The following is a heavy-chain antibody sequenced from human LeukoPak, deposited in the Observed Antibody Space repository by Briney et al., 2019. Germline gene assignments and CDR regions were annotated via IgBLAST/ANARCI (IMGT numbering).Heavy chain of an antibody. CDR1: GFTVDDYA. CDR3: ARPRENGYSSSWYLGY. V-gene: IGHV3-43*02. D-gene: IGHD6-13*01. CDR2: ISGGGGST. J-gene: IGHJ4*02. Sequence: GGSLRLSCAASGFTVDDYAMRWVRQAPGKGLEWVSLISGGGGSTYYADSVKGRFTISRDNSKNSLYMQMNSLRTADTPLYYCARPRENGYSSSWYLGYRGQGTLVTVSS.